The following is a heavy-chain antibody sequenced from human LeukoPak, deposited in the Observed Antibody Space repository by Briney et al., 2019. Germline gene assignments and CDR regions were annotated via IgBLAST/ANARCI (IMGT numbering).Heavy chain of an antibody. CDR1: GFTFSSNQ. CDR3: ARGFEASPNWVDP. J-gene: IGHJ5*02. V-gene: IGHV3-7*01. Sequence: GGPLRLSCAASGFTFSSNQMKWGRQAPGKGLGWLANIKQDGSEQYYVDSVKGRFTISRDNAKNSLYLQMNSLRVDDTAVYYCARGFEASPNWVDPWGQGTLVTVST. CDR2: IKQDGSEQ.